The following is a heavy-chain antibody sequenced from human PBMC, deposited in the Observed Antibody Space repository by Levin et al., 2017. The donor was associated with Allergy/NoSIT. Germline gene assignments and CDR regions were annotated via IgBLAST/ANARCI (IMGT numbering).Heavy chain of an antibody. Sequence: SQTLSLTCTVSGGSIGSSDYYWGWIRQPPGKALEWIGSIYYSGSTYYNPSLKSRVTISVDTSKNQFSLKLSSVTAADTAVYYCARPSGGNCYSCPLDSWGQGALVTVSS. CDR1: GGSIGSSDYY. CDR3: ARPSGGNCYSCPLDS. V-gene: IGHV4-39*01. D-gene: IGHD2-15*01. J-gene: IGHJ4*02. CDR2: IYYSGST.